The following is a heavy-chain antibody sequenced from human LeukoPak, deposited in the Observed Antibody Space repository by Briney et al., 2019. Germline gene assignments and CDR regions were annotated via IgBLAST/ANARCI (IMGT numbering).Heavy chain of an antibody. CDR1: GGSISSCGYY. CDR3: ARSDTAMDPVGP. J-gene: IGHJ5*02. D-gene: IGHD5-18*01. Sequence: SQTLSLTCTVSGGSISSCGYYWIWIRQHPGKGLDWLVYIYYSGSTYYNPSLRIRVTISIDTSKNQFSLKLRSVTAADTAVYYCARSDTAMDPVGPWGQGTMVTVSS. CDR2: IYYSGST. V-gene: IGHV4-31*03.